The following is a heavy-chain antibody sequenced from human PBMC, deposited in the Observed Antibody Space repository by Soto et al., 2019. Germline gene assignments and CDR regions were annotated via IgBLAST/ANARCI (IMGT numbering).Heavy chain of an antibody. Sequence: EVQLVESGGGLVQPGGSLRLSCAASGFTFSSYWMHWVRQAPGKGLVWVSRINSDGSGTSYADSVKGRFTVSRDNTKNTLYLQMNRLRAEDTAVYYCARDHGIYDDGALGWFDPWGQGTLVTVSS. D-gene: IGHD4-17*01. CDR3: ARDHGIYDDGALGWFDP. V-gene: IGHV3-74*01. CDR2: INSDGSGT. J-gene: IGHJ5*02. CDR1: GFTFSSYW.